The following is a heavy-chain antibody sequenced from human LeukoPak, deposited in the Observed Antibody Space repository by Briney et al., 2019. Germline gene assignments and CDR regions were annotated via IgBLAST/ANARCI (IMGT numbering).Heavy chain of an antibody. Sequence: SETLSLTCTVSGGSISSSSYYWGWIRQPPGKGLEWIGEINHSGSTNYNPSLKSRVTISVDTSKNQFSLKLSSVTAADTAVYYCARALTYYFDYWGQGTLVTVSS. CDR1: GGSISSSSYY. CDR2: INHSGST. J-gene: IGHJ4*02. CDR3: ARALTYYFDY. V-gene: IGHV4-39*07.